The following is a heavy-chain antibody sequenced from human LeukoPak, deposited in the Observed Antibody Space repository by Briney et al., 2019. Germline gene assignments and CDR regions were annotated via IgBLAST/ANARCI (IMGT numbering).Heavy chain of an antibody. CDR3: ARSGLDIVVVVAATNDY. CDR2: ISSSSSYI. V-gene: IGHV3-21*01. D-gene: IGHD2-15*01. J-gene: IGHJ4*02. CDR1: GFTFSSYS. Sequence: GGSLRLSCAASGFTFSSYSMNWVRQAPGKGLEWVSSISSSSSYIYYADSVKGRFTISRDNAKNSLYLQMNSLRAEDTAVYYCARSGLDIVVVVAATNDYWGQGTLVTVSS.